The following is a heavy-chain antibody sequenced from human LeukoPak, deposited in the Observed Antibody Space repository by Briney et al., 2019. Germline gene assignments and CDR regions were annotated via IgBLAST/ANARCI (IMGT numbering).Heavy chain of an antibody. CDR2: INPSGGST. D-gene: IGHD6-19*01. V-gene: IGHV1-46*01. J-gene: IGHJ6*02. CDR3: ARDGWAVAAGRFYYYYGMDV. CDR1: GYTFTSYY. Sequence: GASVKVSCKASGYTFTSYYMHWVRQAPGQGLEWMGIINPSGGSTSYAQKFQGRVTMTRDTSTSTVYMELSSLRSEDTAVYYCARDGWAVAAGRFYYYYGMDVWGQGTTVTVSS.